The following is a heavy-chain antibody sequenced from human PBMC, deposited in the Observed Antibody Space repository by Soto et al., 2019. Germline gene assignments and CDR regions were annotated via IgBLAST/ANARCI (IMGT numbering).Heavy chain of an antibody. Sequence: SETLSLTCTVSGGSISSYYWSWIRQPPGKGLEWIGYIYYSGSTNYNPSLKSRVTISVDTSKNQFSLKLSSVTAADTAVYYCARHWYSSSFFDYWGQGTLVTVS. V-gene: IGHV4-59*08. CDR3: ARHWYSSSFFDY. J-gene: IGHJ4*02. CDR1: GGSISSYY. CDR2: IYYSGST. D-gene: IGHD6-6*01.